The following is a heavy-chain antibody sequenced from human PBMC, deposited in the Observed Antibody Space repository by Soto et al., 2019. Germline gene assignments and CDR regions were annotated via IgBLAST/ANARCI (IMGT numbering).Heavy chain of an antibody. CDR1: GFTLSSYP. J-gene: IGHJ6*02. V-gene: IGHV3-74*03. CDR3: ARGQHYALDV. Sequence: EVQLVESGGGLVQPGGSLRLSCAASGFTLSSYPMRWVRQAPGKGLVWVSRINSEGIDTTYADSVKGRFTISRDSAKKTLYLQMNSLRDEDTAVYYCARGQHYALDVWGQGTTVTVSS. CDR2: INSEGIDT. D-gene: IGHD6-13*01.